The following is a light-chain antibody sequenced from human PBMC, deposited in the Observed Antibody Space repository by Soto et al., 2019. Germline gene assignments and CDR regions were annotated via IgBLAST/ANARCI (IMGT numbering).Light chain of an antibody. CDR1: QSVSNC. Sequence: EIVLTQSPATLSLSPGERVTLSCRASQSVSNCLAWYQLKPGQAPRLLIYDASNRATGIPARFSGSGSGTDFTLTISSLEPEDFAVYYCQQYRRSVWTFGQGTKVDIK. CDR3: QQYRRSVWT. CDR2: DAS. V-gene: IGKV3-11*01. J-gene: IGKJ1*01.